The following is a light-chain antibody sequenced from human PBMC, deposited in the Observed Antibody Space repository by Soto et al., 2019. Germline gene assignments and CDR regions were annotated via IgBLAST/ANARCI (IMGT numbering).Light chain of an antibody. CDR3: QQYYSPPLT. J-gene: IGKJ4*01. CDR1: HSRFHIPDVLTY. Sequence: DIVMTQSPDSVAVSLRERATIIYKSSHSRFHIPDVLTYLAWYQQRPGQPPRLLIYWAFTLESGFPDRFSGSGSGTDFTLTISGLQAEDVAVYYCQQYYSPPLTFGEGTKVEIK. V-gene: IGKV4-1*01. CDR2: WAF.